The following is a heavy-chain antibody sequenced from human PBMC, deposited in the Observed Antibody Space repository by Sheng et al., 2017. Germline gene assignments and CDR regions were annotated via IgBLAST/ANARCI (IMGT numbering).Heavy chain of an antibody. J-gene: IGHJ6*03. CDR1: GYNFRNYA. Sequence: QVHLLQSGPEVKTPGASVKVSCQTTGYNFRNYALSWVRQAPGHAFEWLAWISGRNGVSNYAQNFLGRVTTTTNSSTATAYMELRSLRSDDTAVYYCARHFFETSGAIVADYTDVWGKGTTVTVSS. D-gene: IGHD5-12*01. CDR2: ISGRNGVS. CDR3: ARHFFETSGAIVADYTDV. V-gene: IGHV1-18*04.